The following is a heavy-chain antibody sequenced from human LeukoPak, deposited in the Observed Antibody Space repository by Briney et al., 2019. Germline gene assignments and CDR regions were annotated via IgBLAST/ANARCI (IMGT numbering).Heavy chain of an antibody. CDR1: GFTVSTNY. D-gene: IGHD1-7*01. CDR3: ARDTRWGTTMLVFDY. Sequence: GGSLRLSCAASGFTVSTNYMSWVRQAPGKGLEGVSVIYSSGSTYYADSVKGRFTISRDNSKNTLYLQMNSLRAEDTAVYYCARDTRWGTTMLVFDYWGQGTLVTVSS. CDR2: IYSSGST. J-gene: IGHJ4*02. V-gene: IGHV3-66*02.